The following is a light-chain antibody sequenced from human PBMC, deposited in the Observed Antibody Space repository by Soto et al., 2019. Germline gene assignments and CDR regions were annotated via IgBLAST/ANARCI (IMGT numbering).Light chain of an antibody. CDR1: SSDVGSDNL. Sequence: QSALTQPASVSGSPGQSITISCTGTSSDVGSDNLVSWYQQHPGKAPKLIIYEVSERPSGVSHRFSGSKSGNTASLTISGLQAEDEADYYCCSYATPRLFGGGTKVTVL. V-gene: IGLV2-23*02. J-gene: IGLJ2*01. CDR3: CSYATPRL. CDR2: EVS.